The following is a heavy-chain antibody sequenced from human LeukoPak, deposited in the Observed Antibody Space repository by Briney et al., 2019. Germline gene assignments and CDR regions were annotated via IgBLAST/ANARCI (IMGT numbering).Heavy chain of an antibody. CDR2: INTDGSST. CDR3: AAPLRFLEWSYYMDV. Sequence: GGSLRLSCAASGFTFSSYWMHWVRQAPGKGLVWVSRINTDGSSTSYADSVKGRFTISRDNAKNTLYLQMNSLRAEDTAVYYCAAPLRFLEWSYYMDVWGKGTTVTVSS. D-gene: IGHD3-3*01. J-gene: IGHJ6*03. V-gene: IGHV3-74*01. CDR1: GFTFSSYW.